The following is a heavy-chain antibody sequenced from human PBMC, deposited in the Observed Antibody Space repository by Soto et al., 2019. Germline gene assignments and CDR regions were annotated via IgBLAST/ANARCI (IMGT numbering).Heavy chain of an antibody. J-gene: IGHJ4*02. CDR2: IFLNDEK. CDR1: GFSLSNARIG. CDR3: ARIPEADRIALAGDYFDY. D-gene: IGHD6-19*01. Sequence: QVTLKESGPVLVKPTGTLTLTCTVSGFSLSNARIGVSWIRQPPGKALEWLAHIFLNDEKSYSTSLKSRITTSKDTYKSQVVLTMTNMDPVDTATYYCARIPEADRIALAGDYFDYWGQGTLVTVSS. V-gene: IGHV2-26*01.